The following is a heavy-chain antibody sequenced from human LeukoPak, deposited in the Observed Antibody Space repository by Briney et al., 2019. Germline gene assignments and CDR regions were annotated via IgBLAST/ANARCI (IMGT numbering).Heavy chain of an antibody. D-gene: IGHD5-18*01. V-gene: IGHV3-30*18. CDR2: ISYDGSNK. Sequence: PGGSLRLSCAASGFTFSSYGMHWVRRAPGKGLEWVAVISYDGSNKYYADSVKGRFTISRDNAKNSLYLQMNSLRAEDTALYYCAKDMMEQLWSPVFGHWGQGTLVTVSS. CDR1: GFTFSSYG. CDR3: AKDMMEQLWSPVFGH. J-gene: IGHJ4*02.